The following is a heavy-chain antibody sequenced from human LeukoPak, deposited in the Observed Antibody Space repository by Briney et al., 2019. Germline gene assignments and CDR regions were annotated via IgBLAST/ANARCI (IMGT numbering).Heavy chain of an antibody. D-gene: IGHD3-22*01. CDR3: ARDHYYDSSGYDY. CDR1: GASFNDYY. CDR2: INHSGST. Sequence: SETLSLTCAVSGASFNDYYWTWIRQPPGKGPEWIGEINHSGSTNYNPSLKSRVTISVDTSKNQFSLKLSSVTAADTAVYYCARDHYYDSSGYDYWGQGTLVTVSS. V-gene: IGHV4-34*01. J-gene: IGHJ4*02.